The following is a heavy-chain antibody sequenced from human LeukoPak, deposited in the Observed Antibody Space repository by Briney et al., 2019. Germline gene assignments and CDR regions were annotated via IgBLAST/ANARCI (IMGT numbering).Heavy chain of an antibody. V-gene: IGHV4-59*12. D-gene: IGHD4-23*01. CDR2: IYYSGST. CDR3: ASYRGAFFQH. J-gene: IGHJ1*01. Sequence: SETLSLTCTVSGGSINSYYWSWIRQPPGKGLEWIGYIYYSGSTNYNPSLKSRVTISVDTSKNQFSLKLSSVTAADTAVYYCASYRGAFFQHWDQGTLVTVSS. CDR1: GGSINSYY.